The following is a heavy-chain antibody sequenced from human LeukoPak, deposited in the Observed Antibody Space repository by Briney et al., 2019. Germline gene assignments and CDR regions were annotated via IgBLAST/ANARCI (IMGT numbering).Heavy chain of an antibody. CDR3: ARDERYSFDY. V-gene: IGHV3-48*02. CDR2: IRGGSGSI. D-gene: IGHD1-26*01. Sequence: GGALRLSCAASGFTFSSYSMNWVRQAPGKGLEWLSYIRGGSGSIYYADSVKGRFTISTDNAKNSLYLQMNSLRDEDTAVYYCARDERYSFDYWGQGTLVTVSS. CDR1: GFTFSSYS. J-gene: IGHJ4*02.